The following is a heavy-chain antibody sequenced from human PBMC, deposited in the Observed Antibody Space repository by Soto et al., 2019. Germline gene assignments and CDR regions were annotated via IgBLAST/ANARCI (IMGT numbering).Heavy chain of an antibody. J-gene: IGHJ4*02. D-gene: IGHD1-26*01. Sequence: PGGSLRLSCAASGFTFSSYGMHWVRQGPGKGLEWISFIASNSNTIYYADSVKGRFTISRDNAKNSLYLQMNSLRAEDTAVYYCAKDGSRNFDYWGQGTLVTVSS. CDR2: IASNSNTI. V-gene: IGHV3-48*01. CDR3: AKDGSRNFDY. CDR1: GFTFSSYG.